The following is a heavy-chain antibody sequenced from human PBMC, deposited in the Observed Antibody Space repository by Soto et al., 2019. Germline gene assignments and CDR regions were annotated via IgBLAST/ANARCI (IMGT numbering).Heavy chain of an antibody. CDR2: IYYSGST. V-gene: IGHV4-59*01. D-gene: IGHD3-22*01. CDR1: GGSISSYY. CDR3: ARSSGYFDY. J-gene: IGHJ4*02. Sequence: QVQLQESGPGLVKPSETLPLTCTVSGGSISSYYWSWIRQPPGKGLEWIGHIYYSGSTNYNPSLKSRVTISVDTSKNQFSLKLSSVTAADTAVYYCARSSGYFDYWGQGTLVTVSS.